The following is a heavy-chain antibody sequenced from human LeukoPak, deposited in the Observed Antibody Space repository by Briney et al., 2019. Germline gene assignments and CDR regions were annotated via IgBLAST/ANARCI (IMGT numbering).Heavy chain of an antibody. CDR2: INNSGST. CDR3: AITARRDGYNPRSPFAY. J-gene: IGHJ4*02. D-gene: IGHD5-24*01. Sequence: SETLSLTCAVYGGSFSGYYWSWLRPPPGKGGEWVGEINNSGSTNYNPSLKSRVTISVDTSKNKFSLKMSSVNAAGTAVYLCAITARRDGYNPRSPFAYWGEGTLLTVSS. V-gene: IGHV4-34*01. CDR1: GGSFSGYY.